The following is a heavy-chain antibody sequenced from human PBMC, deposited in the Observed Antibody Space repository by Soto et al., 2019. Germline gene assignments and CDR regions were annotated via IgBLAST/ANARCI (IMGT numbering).Heavy chain of an antibody. CDR2: MNPNSGNT. J-gene: IGHJ5*02. CDR1: GYTFTSYY. D-gene: IGHD5-18*01. V-gene: IGHV1-8*02. Sequence: QVQLVQSGAEVKKPGASVKVSCKASGYTFTSYYMHWVRQAPGQGLEWMGWMNPNSGNTGYAQKFQGRVTMTRNTSISTAYMELSSLRSEDTAVYYCARLSDSYGYSGWFDPWGQGTLVTVSS. CDR3: ARLSDSYGYSGWFDP.